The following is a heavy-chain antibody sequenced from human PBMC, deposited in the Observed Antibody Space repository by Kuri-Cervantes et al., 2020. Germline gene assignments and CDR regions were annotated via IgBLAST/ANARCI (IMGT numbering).Heavy chain of an antibody. D-gene: IGHD5-18*01. Sequence: SETLSLTCTVSGGSISTYFWSWIRQPPGKGLEWIGYIYYSGSTHYNPSLKSRVTISVDTSKNQFSLKLSSVTAADTAVYYCARADTKIAFFDYWGQGTLVTVSS. V-gene: IGHV4-59*12. J-gene: IGHJ4*02. CDR2: IYYSGST. CDR3: ARADTKIAFFDY. CDR1: GGSISTYF.